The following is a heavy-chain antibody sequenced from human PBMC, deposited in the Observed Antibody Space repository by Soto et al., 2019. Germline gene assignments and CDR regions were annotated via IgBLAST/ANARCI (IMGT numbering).Heavy chain of an antibody. CDR3: AIARVADSSFDH. J-gene: IGHJ4*01. CDR1: GFTFSNNC. D-gene: IGHD3-3*01. Sequence: GGSLRLSCVGSGFTFSNNCMHWVRQAPGKGLEWVAFISYDASERFYVDSVKGRFTISRDNPENTLFLQMNSPRADDTAVYYCAIARVADSSFDHWGQGILVTVSS. V-gene: IGHV3-33*08. CDR2: ISYDASER.